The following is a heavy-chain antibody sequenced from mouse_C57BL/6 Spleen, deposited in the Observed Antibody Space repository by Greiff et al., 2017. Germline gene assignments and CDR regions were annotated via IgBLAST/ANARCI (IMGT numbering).Heavy chain of an antibody. Sequence: VKLMESGPGLVQPSQSLSITCTVSGFSLTSYGVHWVRQSPGKGLEWLGVIWRGGSTDYNAAFMSRLSITKDNSKSQVFFKMNSLQADDTAIYYCATMIYYGPYYAMDYWGQGTSVTVSS. V-gene: IGHV2-5*01. J-gene: IGHJ4*01. CDR1: GFSLTSYG. CDR3: ATMIYYGPYYAMDY. CDR2: IWRGGST. D-gene: IGHD2-1*01.